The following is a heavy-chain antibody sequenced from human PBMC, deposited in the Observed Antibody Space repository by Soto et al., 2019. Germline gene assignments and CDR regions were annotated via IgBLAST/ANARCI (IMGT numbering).Heavy chain of an antibody. CDR2: LYYSGRT. V-gene: IGHV4-31*03. Sequence: QVQLQESGPGLVKPSQTLSLTCTVSGGSISSGGYYWSWIRQHPGKGLEWIGYLYYSGRTYYNPYLKSRVTISVDTSKNQFSLKLSSVTAADTAVYYCARGMGGYYYFDYWGQGTLVTVSS. CDR1: GGSISSGGYY. D-gene: IGHD3-22*01. CDR3: ARGMGGYYYFDY. J-gene: IGHJ4*02.